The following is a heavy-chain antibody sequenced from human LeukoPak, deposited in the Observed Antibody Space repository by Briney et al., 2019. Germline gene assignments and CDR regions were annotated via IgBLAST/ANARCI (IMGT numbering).Heavy chain of an antibody. V-gene: IGHV4-61*02. D-gene: IGHD6-19*01. CDR3: ARDPSIAVAGTGFDY. J-gene: IGHJ4*02. Sequence: SETLSLTCTVSGGSISSGSYYWSWIRQPAGKGLEWIGRIYTSGSTNYNPSLKSRVTISVDTSKNQFSLKLSSVTAADTAVYYCARDPSIAVAGTGFDYWGQGTLLTVSS. CDR2: IYTSGST. CDR1: GGSISSGSYY.